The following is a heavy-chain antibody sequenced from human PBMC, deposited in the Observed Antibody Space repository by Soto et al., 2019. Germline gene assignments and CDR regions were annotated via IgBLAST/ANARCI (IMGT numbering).Heavy chain of an antibody. CDR1: GYSFTSYW. CDR2: IYPGDSDT. CDR3: ARGVVVAATTSYNWFDP. D-gene: IGHD2-15*01. Sequence: PGESLKISCKGSGYSFTSYWIGWVRQMPGKGLEWMGIIYPGDSDTRYSPSFQGQVTISADKSISTAYLQWSSLKASDTAMYYCARGVVVAATTSYNWFDPWGQGTLVTVSS. V-gene: IGHV5-51*01. J-gene: IGHJ5*02.